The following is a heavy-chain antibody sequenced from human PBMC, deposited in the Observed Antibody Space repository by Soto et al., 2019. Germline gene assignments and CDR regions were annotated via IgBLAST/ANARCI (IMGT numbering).Heavy chain of an antibody. CDR1: GYTYISYS. J-gene: IGHJ5*02. D-gene: IGHD6-19*01. V-gene: IGHV1-3*01. CDR3: AREKWGSGSRWLDP. CDR2: INVGNGNT. Sequence: GASVKVSCKASGYTYISYSMHWVRQAPGQRLEWMGWINVGNGNTKYSQNFQGRVTINQDTSASTAYMELSSLTSEDTVVYYCAREKWGSGSRWLDPWGQGTLVTVSS.